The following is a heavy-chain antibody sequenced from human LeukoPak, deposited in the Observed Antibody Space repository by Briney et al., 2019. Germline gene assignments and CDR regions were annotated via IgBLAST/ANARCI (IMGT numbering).Heavy chain of an antibody. D-gene: IGHD3-22*01. J-gene: IGHJ4*02. CDR3: ARLGRYDNSGYYYAY. V-gene: IGHV5-51*01. CDR1: GYSFANYW. CDR2: IYPGDSDT. Sequence: GESLKISCKGSGYSFANYWIGWGRQMPGKALEWMGIIYPGDSDTRYSPSFQGQVTISADKSISTAYLQWSRLKASDTAMYYCARLGRYDNSGYYYAYWGQGIQITVSS.